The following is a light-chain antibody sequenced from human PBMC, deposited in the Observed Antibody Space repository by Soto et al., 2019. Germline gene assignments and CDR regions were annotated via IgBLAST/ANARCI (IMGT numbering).Light chain of an antibody. V-gene: IGKV1-12*01. Sequence: DIQMTQSPSTLSGSVGDRVTITCRASQGIGDSLAWYQQKPGKAPNLLIHTASTLERGVPSRFSGGGSGTDSTLTISSLQAEDFATYFCQQADTFPPTFGQGTKVDIK. CDR3: QQADTFPPT. CDR2: TAS. CDR1: QGIGDS. J-gene: IGKJ2*01.